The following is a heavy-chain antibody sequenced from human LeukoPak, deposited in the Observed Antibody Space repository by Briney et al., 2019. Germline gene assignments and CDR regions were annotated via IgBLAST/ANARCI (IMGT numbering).Heavy chain of an antibody. Sequence: GGSLRLSCAVSGFTFDDYGMRWVRQAPGKGLEWVSSISWNSGSIAYADSVKGRFTISRDNAKNSLYLQMNSLRAEDTALYYCAKDIGSSSWAGAFDIWGQGTMVTVSS. CDR3: AKDIGSSSWAGAFDI. D-gene: IGHD6-13*01. V-gene: IGHV3-9*01. CDR1: GFTFDDYG. J-gene: IGHJ3*02. CDR2: ISWNSGSI.